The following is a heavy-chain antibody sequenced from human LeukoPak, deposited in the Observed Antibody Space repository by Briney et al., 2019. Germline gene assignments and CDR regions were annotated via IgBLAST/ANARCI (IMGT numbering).Heavy chain of an antibody. D-gene: IGHD1-26*01. J-gene: IGHJ4*02. CDR1: GFTFSDYY. CDR2: ISYDGSNK. CDR3: ARVGGSLDY. V-gene: IGHV3-30-3*01. Sequence: GGSLRLSCAASGFTFSDYYMSWVRQAPGKGLEWVAVISYDGSNKYYADSVKGRFTISRDNSKNTLYLQMNSLRAEDTAVYYCARVGGSLDYWGQGTLVTVSS.